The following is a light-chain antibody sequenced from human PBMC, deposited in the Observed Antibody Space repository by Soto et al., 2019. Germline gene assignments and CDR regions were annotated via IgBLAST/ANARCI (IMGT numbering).Light chain of an antibody. CDR3: MQATQSPLT. Sequence: DIVLTQTPLSSPVTVGQPASISCRSSQRLVHSDGNTYLSWLQQRPGQPPRLLIYQISNRFSGVPDRFTGSGAGADFTLKISRVEAEDVGTYYCMQATQSPLTFGGGTKVDIK. J-gene: IGKJ4*01. CDR2: QIS. V-gene: IGKV2-24*01. CDR1: QRLVHSDGNTY.